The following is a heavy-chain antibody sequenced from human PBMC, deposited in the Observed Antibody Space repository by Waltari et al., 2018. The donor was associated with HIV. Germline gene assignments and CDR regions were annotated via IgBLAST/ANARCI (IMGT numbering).Heavy chain of an antibody. V-gene: IGHV1-8*02. CDR3: STSRPGAMFGDA. J-gene: IGHJ5*02. CDR2: MNPSTVNA. D-gene: IGHD3-3*01. CDR1: GYPFTNYD. Sequence: QGQLVQSGAEVKQSGASVRISCKASGYPFTNYDINWLRQATGPGLEWMGWMNPSTVNAGFEHNFQGRVVMTRVIPINTAYMELSGLTFHDAAVYYCSTSRPGAMFGDAWGQGTLVTVSS.